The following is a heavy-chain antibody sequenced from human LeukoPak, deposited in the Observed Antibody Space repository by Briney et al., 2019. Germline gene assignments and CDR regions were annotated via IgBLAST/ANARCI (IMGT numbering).Heavy chain of an antibody. J-gene: IGHJ6*03. Sequence: GGSLRLACAASEFSVGSNYMTWVRQAPGKGLEWVSLIYSGGSTYYADSVKGRFTISRDNSKNTLYLQMNSLRAEDTAVYYCARDHFTMLRGLLARSTTYYAYYYMDVWGKGTTVTVSS. CDR2: IYSGGST. D-gene: IGHD3-10*01. CDR1: EFSVGSNY. V-gene: IGHV3-66*02. CDR3: ARDHFTMLRGLLARSTTYYAYYYMDV.